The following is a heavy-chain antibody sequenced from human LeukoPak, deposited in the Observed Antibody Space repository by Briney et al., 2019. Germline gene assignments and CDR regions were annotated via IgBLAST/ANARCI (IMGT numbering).Heavy chain of an antibody. Sequence: SETLSLTCAVYGGSFSGYYWSWIRQPPGKGLEWIGEINHSGSTNYNPSLKSRVTISVDTSKNQFSLKLSSVTAADTAVYYCAGSSWIHYYYYGMDVWGQGITVTVSS. J-gene: IGHJ6*02. CDR1: GGSFSGYY. CDR2: INHSGST. V-gene: IGHV4-34*01. D-gene: IGHD6-13*01. CDR3: AGSSWIHYYYYGMDV.